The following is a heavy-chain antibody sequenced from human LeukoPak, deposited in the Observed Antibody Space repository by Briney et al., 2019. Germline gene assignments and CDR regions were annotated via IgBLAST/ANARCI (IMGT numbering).Heavy chain of an antibody. Sequence: PGRSLRLSCAASGFTFSSYDMHWVRQAPGKGLEWVAVMWSDGSNKYHADSAKGRFTISRDNSKNTLYLQMNSLRAEDTAVYYCARNSALDYWGQGTLVTVSS. J-gene: IGHJ4*02. V-gene: IGHV3-33*01. D-gene: IGHD2/OR15-2a*01. CDR2: MWSDGSNK. CDR3: ARNSALDY. CDR1: GFTFSSYD.